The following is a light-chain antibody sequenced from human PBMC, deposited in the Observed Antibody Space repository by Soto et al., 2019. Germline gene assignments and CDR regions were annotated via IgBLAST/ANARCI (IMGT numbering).Light chain of an antibody. CDR1: QSVRSSY. V-gene: IGKV3-20*01. CDR2: GAS. Sequence: EIVLTQSPGTLSLSPGERATLSCRASQSVRSSYLAWYQQKPGQAPRLLIYGASSRATGIPDRFSGSGSGKDFTLTISRLEPDDFAVYYCQQFGSSPLFTFGPGTKVDVK. CDR3: QQFGSSPLFT. J-gene: IGKJ3*01.